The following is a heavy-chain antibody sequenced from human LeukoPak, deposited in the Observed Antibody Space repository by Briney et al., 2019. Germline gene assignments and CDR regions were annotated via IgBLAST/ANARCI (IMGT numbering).Heavy chain of an antibody. J-gene: IGHJ4*02. CDR1: GYTFTGYY. D-gene: IGHD1-26*01. CDR2: INPNSGST. Sequence: ASVKVSCKASGYTFTGYYMHWVRQAPGQGLEWMGWINPNSGSTNYAQKFQGRVTMTRDTSISTAYMELSRLRSDDTAVYYCARTSRGELGVFDYWGQGTLVTVSS. V-gene: IGHV1-2*02. CDR3: ARTSRGELGVFDY.